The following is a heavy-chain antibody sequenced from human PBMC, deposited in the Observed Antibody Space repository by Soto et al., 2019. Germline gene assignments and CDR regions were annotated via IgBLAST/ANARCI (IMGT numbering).Heavy chain of an antibody. J-gene: IGHJ6*02. V-gene: IGHV4-59*01. CDR3: ARTPHYYGSGSYFLEGYYYYYGMDV. D-gene: IGHD3-10*01. CDR2: IYYSGST. Sequence: PSETLSLTCTVSGGSISSYYWSWIRQPPGKGLEWIGYIYYSGSTNYNPSLKSRVTISIETSENQFSLKLSSVTAADTAVYYCARTPHYYGSGSYFLEGYYYYYGMDVSGQGTTVTVSS. CDR1: GGSISSYY.